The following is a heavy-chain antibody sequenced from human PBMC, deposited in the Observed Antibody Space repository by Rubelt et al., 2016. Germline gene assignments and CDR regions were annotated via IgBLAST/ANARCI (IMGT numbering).Heavy chain of an antibody. J-gene: IGHJ4*02. V-gene: IGHV3-30*04. CDR3: AREITPADLD. CDR2: ISYDGSNN. Sequence: QVQLVESGGGVVQPGRSLRLSCAASGFTFSSYAMHWVRQAPGQGLEWVAVISYDGSNNYYADSVKGRFTISRDNAKNTPYLQMNSLRAEDTAVYYCAREITPADLDWGQGTLVTVSS. D-gene: IGHD2-2*01. CDR1: GFTFSSYA.